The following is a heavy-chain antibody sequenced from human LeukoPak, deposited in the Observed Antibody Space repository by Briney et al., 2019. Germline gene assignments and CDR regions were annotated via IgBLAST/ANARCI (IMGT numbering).Heavy chain of an antibody. CDR2: IGASGSST. J-gene: IGHJ3*02. Sequence: GGSLRLSCAASEFLFSSYAMNWVRQAPGKGLEWVSGIGASGSSTYYADSVKGRFTISRDNSKTTLYLQMNSLRAEDTAVNYCARGLSSVNDAFDIWGQGTMVTVSS. CDR3: ARGLSSVNDAFDI. CDR1: EFLFSSYA. V-gene: IGHV3-23*01.